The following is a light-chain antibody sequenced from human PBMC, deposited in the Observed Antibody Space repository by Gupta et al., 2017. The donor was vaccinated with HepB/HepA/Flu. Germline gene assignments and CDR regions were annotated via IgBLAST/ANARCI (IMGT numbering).Light chain of an antibody. CDR2: DGS. CDR1: SSDGGGYNY. Sequence: SALTQPRSVSGSPGQSVTTSCTGTSSDGGGYNYVSWYQQHPGKAPILFMYDGSKRTAEAPDPFSVSKSGTTAALTIAGLQAEDEDYYYSGAYTGSYGVFGGGTKLTVL. V-gene: IGLV2-11*01. J-gene: IGLJ2*01. CDR3: GAYTGSYGV.